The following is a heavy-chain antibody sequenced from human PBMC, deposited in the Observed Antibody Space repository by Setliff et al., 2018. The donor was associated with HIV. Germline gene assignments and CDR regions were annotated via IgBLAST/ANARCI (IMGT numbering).Heavy chain of an antibody. Sequence: KTSETLSLTCAVSGGSINSYYWSWIRQPPGKGLEWIGYIYYIGNTNYNPSLKSRVTISVDTSKNQFSLKLSSVTAADTAVYYCARVRGSSYFGTFDYRGQGALVTVSS. D-gene: IGHD1-26*01. J-gene: IGHJ4*02. V-gene: IGHV4-59*01. CDR3: ARVRGSSYFGTFDY. CDR2: IYYIGNT. CDR1: GGSINSYY.